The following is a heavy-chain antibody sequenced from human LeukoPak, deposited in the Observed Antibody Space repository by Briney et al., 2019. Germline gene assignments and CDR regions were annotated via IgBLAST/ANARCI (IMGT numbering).Heavy chain of an antibody. CDR1: GFPLSSNA. V-gene: IGHV3-23*01. D-gene: IGHD5-18*01. CDR3: AKTPAVHTAMAGVFDY. J-gene: IGHJ4*02. CDR2: ISGSGGSN. Sequence: GGPLRFSCAASGFPLSSNAMSGVRRAPGKGLGGFSAISGSGGSNYYADYVKGRFTISRDNSKITLYLQMISLRAEDTAVYFCAKTPAVHTAMAGVFDYWGQGTLVTVSS.